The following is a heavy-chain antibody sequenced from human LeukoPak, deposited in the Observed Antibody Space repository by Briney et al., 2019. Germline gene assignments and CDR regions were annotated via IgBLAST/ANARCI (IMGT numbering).Heavy chain of an antibody. CDR1: GFTFDDYG. V-gene: IGHV3-20*04. D-gene: IGHD2-15*01. CDR2: ISWNGGST. Sequence: GGSLRLSCATSGFTFDDYGMSWVRHVPGKGLEWVSGISWNGGSTGYADSVKGRFTISRDNAKNSLYLQMNSLRAEDTALYYCARFSRGRWSYFDYWGQGALVTVSS. CDR3: ARFSRGRWSYFDY. J-gene: IGHJ4*02.